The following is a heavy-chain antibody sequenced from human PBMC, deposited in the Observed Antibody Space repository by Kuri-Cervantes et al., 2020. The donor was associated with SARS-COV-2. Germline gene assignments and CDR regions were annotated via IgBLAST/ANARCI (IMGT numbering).Heavy chain of an antibody. V-gene: IGHV4-59*08. D-gene: IGHD7-27*01. Sequence: GSLRLSCTVSGGSISSHYWSWIRQPPGKGLEWIGYIYYSGSTYYNPSLKSRVTISVDTSKNQFSLKLSSVTAADTAVYYCARARHSPGLGIFDYWGQGTLVTVSS. CDR1: GGSISSHY. J-gene: IGHJ4*02. CDR3: ARARHSPGLGIFDY. CDR2: IYYSGST.